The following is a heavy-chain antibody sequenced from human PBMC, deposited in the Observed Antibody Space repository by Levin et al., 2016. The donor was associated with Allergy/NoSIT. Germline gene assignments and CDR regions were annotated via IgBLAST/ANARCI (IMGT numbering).Heavy chain of an antibody. CDR3: TRDGSTDYGDYDAFDI. V-gene: IGHV3-49*02. J-gene: IGHJ3*02. D-gene: IGHD4-17*01. Sequence: VRQMPGKGLEWVGFIRSKAYGGTTEYAASVKGRFTISRDDSKSIAYLQMNSLKTEDTAVYYCTRDGSTDYGDYDAFDIWGQGTMVTVSS. CDR2: IRSKAYGGTT.